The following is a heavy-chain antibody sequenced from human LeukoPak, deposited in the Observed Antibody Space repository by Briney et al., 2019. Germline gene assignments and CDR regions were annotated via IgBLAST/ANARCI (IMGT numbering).Heavy chain of an antibody. V-gene: IGHV3-48*03. CDR3: ASSFLILDY. Sequence: PGGSLRLSCAASGLTFSSHETNWVREAPGKGVEGGSYIISSGITIYYAHPVKGRFNISRDNAKNSVYLQMNSLRAEDTAVYYCASSFLILDYWGQGTLVIVSS. CDR2: IISSGITI. D-gene: IGHD3-3*01. CDR1: GLTFSSHE. J-gene: IGHJ4*02.